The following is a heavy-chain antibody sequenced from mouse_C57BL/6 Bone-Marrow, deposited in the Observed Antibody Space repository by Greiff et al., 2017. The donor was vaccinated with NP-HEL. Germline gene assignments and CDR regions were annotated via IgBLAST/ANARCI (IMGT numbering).Heavy chain of an antibody. Sequence: EVKLEESGGGLVQPGGSMKLSCVASGFTFSNYWMNWVRQSPEKGLEWVAQIRLKSDNYATHYAESVKGRFTISRDDSKSSVYLQMNNLRAEDTGIYYCTGTAIYYDYDFDYWGQGTTLTVSS. CDR1: GFTFSNYW. V-gene: IGHV6-3*01. CDR2: IRLKSDNYAT. CDR3: TGTAIYYDYDFDY. J-gene: IGHJ2*01. D-gene: IGHD2-4*01.